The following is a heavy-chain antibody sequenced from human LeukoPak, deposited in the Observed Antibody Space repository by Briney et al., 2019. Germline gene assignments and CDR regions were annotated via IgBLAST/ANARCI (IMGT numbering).Heavy chain of an antibody. CDR2: IYPADSDT. Sequence: GSSLKISCQASGYIFTHYWICWVRPIPGEGLESIGIIYPADSDTTYSPSFQGQVTTSADKSISTVYLQWNSLKASDTAMYYCARQSRDGSKTRGYYFDYWGQGTLVTVSS. V-gene: IGHV5-51*01. J-gene: IGHJ4*02. CDR1: GYIFTHYW. CDR3: ARQSRDGSKTRGYYFDY. D-gene: IGHD3-10*01.